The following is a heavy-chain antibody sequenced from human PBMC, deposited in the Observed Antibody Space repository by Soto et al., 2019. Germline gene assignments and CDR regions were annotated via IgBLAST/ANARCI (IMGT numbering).Heavy chain of an antibody. V-gene: IGHV1-2*04. CDR2: INPNSGGT. D-gene: IGHD3-10*01. CDR3: ARGPRFYGSGRLRDWFDP. CDR1: GYTFTGYY. J-gene: IGHJ5*02. Sequence: ASVKVSFKASGYTFTGYYMHWLRQAPGQGLEWMGWINPNSGGTNYAQKFQGWVTMTRDTSISTAYMELSRLRSDDTAVYYCARGPRFYGSGRLRDWFDPWGQGTLVTVS.